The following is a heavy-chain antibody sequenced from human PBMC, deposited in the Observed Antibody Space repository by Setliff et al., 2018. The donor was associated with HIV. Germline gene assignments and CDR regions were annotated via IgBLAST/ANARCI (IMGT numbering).Heavy chain of an antibody. CDR1: GFTFISYA. CDR3: ARDPLLFLEWLSPGYPFDY. CDR2: ISASGNSP. D-gene: IGHD3-3*01. Sequence: PGGSLRLSCAASGFTFISYAMSWVRQAPGKGLEWVSTISASGNSPYYVDSVKGRFTISRDNSKNTLFLQMNSLRGDDTAVYYCARDPLLFLEWLSPGYPFDYWGQGTLVTVSS. V-gene: IGHV3-23*01. J-gene: IGHJ4*02.